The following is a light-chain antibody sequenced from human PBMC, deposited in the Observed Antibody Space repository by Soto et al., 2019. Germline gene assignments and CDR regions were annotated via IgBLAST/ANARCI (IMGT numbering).Light chain of an antibody. CDR2: DIF. CDR3: QQYNSWPLT. J-gene: IGKJ4*01. Sequence: EVVLTQSPATLSLSPGDRAALSCKASQSVSNNLAWYQQKPGQAPRLXIYDIFTRATGVPTRISGSGSGTEVTINISSLQSEDGEVYYGQQYNSWPLTFGGGTKVDIK. CDR1: QSVSNN. V-gene: IGKV3D-15*01.